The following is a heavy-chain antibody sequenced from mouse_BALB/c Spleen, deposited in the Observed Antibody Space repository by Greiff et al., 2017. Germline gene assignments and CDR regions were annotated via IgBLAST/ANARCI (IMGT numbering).Heavy chain of an antibody. D-gene: IGHD4-1*01. CDR1: GFTFSSYG. J-gene: IGHJ4*01. CDR2: ISSGGSYT. Sequence: EVQGVESGGDLVKPGGSLKLSCAASGFTFSSYGMSWVRQTPDKRLEWVATISSGGSYTYYPDSVKGRFTISRDNAKNTLYLQMSSLKSEDTAMYYCASQLGNYAMDYWGQGTSVTVSS. V-gene: IGHV5-6*01. CDR3: ASQLGNYAMDY.